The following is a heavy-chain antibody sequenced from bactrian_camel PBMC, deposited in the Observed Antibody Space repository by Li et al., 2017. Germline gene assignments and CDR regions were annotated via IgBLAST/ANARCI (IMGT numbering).Heavy chain of an antibody. D-gene: IGHD2*01. V-gene: IGHV3S53*01. CDR1: GYDYTAIS. CDR2: IDSDGST. J-gene: IGHJ4*01. Sequence: ESGGGSVQPGGSLNLSCAASGYDYTAISMAWFRQAPGKEREGVAAIDSDGSTAYADSVKGRFTVSADNAKKTLYLQMNNLKTEDTAVYFCGTDCADIVIVTTAINPLYTYEGQGTQVTVS.